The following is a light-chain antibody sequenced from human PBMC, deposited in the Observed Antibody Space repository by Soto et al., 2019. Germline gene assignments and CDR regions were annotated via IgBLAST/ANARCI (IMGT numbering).Light chain of an antibody. Sequence: QSVLTQPHSVSGSPGQSVAISCSGTSSDVGGYNYVSWYQQHPGKAPKLIIFDVNKRPSGVPDRFSGSKSGSTASLTISGLQAEYEADYSCCSYGGSFYVVGTGNNVTVL. J-gene: IGLJ1*01. CDR3: CSYGGSFYV. CDR2: DVN. CDR1: SSDVGGYNY. V-gene: IGLV2-11*01.